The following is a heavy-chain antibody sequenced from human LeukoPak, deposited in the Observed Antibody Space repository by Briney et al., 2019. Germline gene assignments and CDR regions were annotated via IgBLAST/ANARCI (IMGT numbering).Heavy chain of an antibody. J-gene: IGHJ5*02. CDR1: GFTFSSSS. D-gene: IGHD3-22*01. V-gene: IGHV4-59*01. CDR3: ARDSSGYYHWFDP. CDR2: IYYSGTT. Sequence: GSLRLSCAASGFTFSSSSMSWVRQAPGKGLEWIGYIYYSGTTNYNPSLKTRVTLSVDTSKNQFSLKLSSVTAADTAVYYCARDSSGYYHWFDPWGQGTLVTVSS.